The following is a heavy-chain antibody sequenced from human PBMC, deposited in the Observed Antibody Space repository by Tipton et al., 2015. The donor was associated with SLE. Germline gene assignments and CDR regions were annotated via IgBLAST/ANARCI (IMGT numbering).Heavy chain of an antibody. J-gene: IGHJ4*02. V-gene: IGHV4-34*01. CDR1: GFFFENYA. D-gene: IGHD1-1*01. CDR3: ARSWNDAPPDLGY. Sequence: LRLSCAASGFFFENYAMSWVRQAPGKGLEWIGDVNYGGGTSYNPSLNSRLTIALNTSTNQFSLRLTSVTAADTAVYYCARSWNDAPPDLGYWGQGTLVTVSS. CDR2: VNYGGGT.